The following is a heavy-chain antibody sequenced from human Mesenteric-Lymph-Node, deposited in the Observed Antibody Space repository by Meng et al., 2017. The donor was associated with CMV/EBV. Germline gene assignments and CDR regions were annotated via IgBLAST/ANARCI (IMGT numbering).Heavy chain of an antibody. CDR2: ISSRGDTI. V-gene: IGHV3-48*03. Sequence: GGSLRLSCAASGFTFSSYEMNWVRQAPGKGLEWVSYISSRGDTIYYADSVKGRFAFFRDNARNLLFLQMNSLRADDTAVYYCARQNDFWSGYFHYAMDVWGQGTTVTVSS. J-gene: IGHJ6*02. CDR3: ARQNDFWSGYFHYAMDV. D-gene: IGHD3-3*01. CDR1: GFTFSSYE.